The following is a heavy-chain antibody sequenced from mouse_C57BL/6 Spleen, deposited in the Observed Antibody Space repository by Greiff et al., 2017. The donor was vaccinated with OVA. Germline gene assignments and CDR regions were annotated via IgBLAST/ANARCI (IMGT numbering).Heavy chain of an antibody. CDR1: GYTFTSYW. CDR3: ARYAYYYGSSYYFDY. V-gene: IGHV1-55*01. Sequence: QVHVKQPGAELVKPGASVKMSCKASGYTFTSYWITWVKQRPGQGLEWIGDIYPGSGSTNYNEKFKSKATLTVDTSSSTAYMQLSSLTSEDSAVYYCARYAYYYGSSYYFDYWGQGTTLTVSS. J-gene: IGHJ2*01. D-gene: IGHD1-1*01. CDR2: IYPGSGST.